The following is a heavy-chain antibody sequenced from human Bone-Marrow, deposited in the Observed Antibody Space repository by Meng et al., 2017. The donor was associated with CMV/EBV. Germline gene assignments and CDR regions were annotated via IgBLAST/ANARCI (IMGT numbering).Heavy chain of an antibody. J-gene: IGHJ6*02. CDR3: ATNPFSRYPYYYYGMDV. CDR2: IVVGSGST. Sequence: SVKVSCKASGFTLSSSGVHWVRQARGQRPEWIGWIVVGSGSTNYAQKFQERVTITRDMSTGTAYMELRSLRSEDTAVYYCATNPFSRYPYYYYGMDVWGQGTTVTFSS. D-gene: IGHD3-22*01. CDR1: GFTLSSSG. V-gene: IGHV1-58*01.